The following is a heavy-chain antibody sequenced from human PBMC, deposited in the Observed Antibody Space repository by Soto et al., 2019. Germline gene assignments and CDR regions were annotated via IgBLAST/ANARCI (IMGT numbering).Heavy chain of an antibody. J-gene: IGHJ5*02. CDR2: INHSGST. D-gene: IGHD6-19*01. CDR3: ARSPKQWLGSWFDP. CDR1: GGSFSGYY. Sequence: SETLSLTCAVYGGSFSGYYWSWIRQPPGKGLEWIGEINHSGSTNYNPSLKSRVTISVDTSKNQFSLKLSSVTAADTAVYYCARSPKQWLGSWFDPWGQGTLVTVSS. V-gene: IGHV4-34*01.